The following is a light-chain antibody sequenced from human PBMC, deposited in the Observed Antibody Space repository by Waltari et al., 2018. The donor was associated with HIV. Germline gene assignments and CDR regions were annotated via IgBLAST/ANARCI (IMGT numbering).Light chain of an antibody. CDR3: QQYGSSPRIT. Sequence: EIVLTQSPGTLSLSPGERATLSCRGSQSVSSSYLAGYQQKPGQAPRLLIYGASSRATGIPDRCSGSGSGTDFTLTISRLEPEDFAVYYCQQYGSSPRITFGQGTRLEIK. J-gene: IGKJ5*01. V-gene: IGKV3-20*01. CDR1: QSVSSSY. CDR2: GAS.